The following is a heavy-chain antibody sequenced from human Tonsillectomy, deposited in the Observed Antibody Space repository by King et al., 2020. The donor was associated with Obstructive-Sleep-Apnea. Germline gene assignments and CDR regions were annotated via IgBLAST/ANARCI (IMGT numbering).Heavy chain of an antibody. CDR2: IYYSGNT. CDR1: GGSISTYY. D-gene: IGHD4-23*01. Sequence: QLQESGPGLVKPSETLSLTCTVSGGSISTYYWSWIRQPPGRGLEWIGYIYYSGNTNYNPSLTSRVTISVDTSKNQFSLRLSSVTAADTAVYYCACVTLGETCWYLVYRGQRALVTDCS. J-gene: IGHJ4*02. CDR3: ACVTLGETCWYLVY. V-gene: IGHV4-59*08.